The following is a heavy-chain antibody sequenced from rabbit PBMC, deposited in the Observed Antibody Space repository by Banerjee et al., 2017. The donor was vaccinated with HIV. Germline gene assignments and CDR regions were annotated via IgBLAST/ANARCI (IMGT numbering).Heavy chain of an antibody. D-gene: IGHD6-1*01. CDR2: IWTSGGTT. CDR1: GFDFSSNA. CDR3: ARDQRDYTDGYTNYGYGMDL. J-gene: IGHJ6*01. Sequence: QSLEESGGDLVKPGASLTLTCTASGFDFSSNAMCWVRQAPGKGLELIACIWTSGGTTYYANWAKGRFTISKTSSTTVTLQMTSLTAADTATYFCARDQRDYTDGYTNYGYGMDLWGQGTLVTVS. V-gene: IGHV1S40*01.